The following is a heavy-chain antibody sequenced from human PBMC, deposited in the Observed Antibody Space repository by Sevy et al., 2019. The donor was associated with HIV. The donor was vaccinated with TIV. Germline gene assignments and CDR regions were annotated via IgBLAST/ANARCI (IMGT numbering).Heavy chain of an antibody. CDR1: GGSINSDH. CDR3: ARRNDFDI. J-gene: IGHJ3*02. Sequence: SETLSLTCTVSGGSINSDHWNWIRQPPGKGLEWIGYVYYTGGTNYNTTLKNRGTISVDRTKNQLSLKLTSVTAADTGVYCCARRNDFDIWGQGTMVTVSS. V-gene: IGHV4-59*08. CDR2: VYYTGGT.